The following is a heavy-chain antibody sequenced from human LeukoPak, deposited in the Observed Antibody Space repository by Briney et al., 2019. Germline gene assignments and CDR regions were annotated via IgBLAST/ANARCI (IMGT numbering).Heavy chain of an antibody. V-gene: IGHV4-59*01. D-gene: IGHD1-1*01. J-gene: IGHJ4*02. CDR2: IYYSGST. CDR3: ARGANWNEYYFDY. CDR1: GGSINSYY. Sequence: SETLSLTCTVSGGSINSYYWSWIRQPPGKGLEWIGYIYYSGSTNYNPSLKSRVTISVDTSKNQFSLKLSSVTAADTAVYYCARGANWNEYYFDYWGQGTLVTASS.